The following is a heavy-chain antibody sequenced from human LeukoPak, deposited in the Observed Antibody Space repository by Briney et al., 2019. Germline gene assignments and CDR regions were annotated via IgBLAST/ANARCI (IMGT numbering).Heavy chain of an antibody. CDR2: INQNGGEK. Sequence: GGSLRLSCATSVFTSIVIWMDGFGQAPGKGLEWVANINQNGGEKYYADSVKGQFTLSRDNAKNSLYLQMHRLRDEATAVYYCPRALDYWGQGTLVTVSS. V-gene: IGHV3-7*04. J-gene: IGHJ4*02. CDR3: PRALDY. CDR1: VFTSIVIW.